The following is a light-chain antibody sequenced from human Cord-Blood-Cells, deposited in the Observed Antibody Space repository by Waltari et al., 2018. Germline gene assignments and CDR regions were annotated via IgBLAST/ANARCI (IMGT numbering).Light chain of an antibody. CDR2: AAS. CDR3: LQHNSYPFT. J-gene: IGKJ3*01. Sequence: DIQMTQSPSSLSASVGDRVTITCRASQGISNDLGWYQQKPGKAPKRLIYAASSLQSGVPSRVSGSGCGTEFTLTISSLQPEDFSTDDCLQHNSYPFTFGPGTKVDIK. CDR1: QGISND. V-gene: IGKV1-17*01.